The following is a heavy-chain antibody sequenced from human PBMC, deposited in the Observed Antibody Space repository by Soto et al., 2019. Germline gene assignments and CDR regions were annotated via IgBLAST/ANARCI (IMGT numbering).Heavy chain of an antibody. V-gene: IGHV4-31*03. Sequence: SETLSLTCTVSGGSISSAGYYWSWIRQHPGKGLEWIGYIYYSGSTFYNPSLKSRVTISVDTSKNQFSLKLSSVTAADTAVYYCARTPGDYDAFDIWGQGTMVTVSS. D-gene: IGHD4-17*01. CDR3: ARTPGDYDAFDI. CDR2: IYYSGST. CDR1: GGSISSAGYY. J-gene: IGHJ3*02.